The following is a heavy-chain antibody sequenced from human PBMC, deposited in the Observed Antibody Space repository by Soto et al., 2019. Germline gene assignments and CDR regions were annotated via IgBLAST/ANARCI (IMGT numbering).Heavy chain of an antibody. CDR1: GFTFRSYV. CDR3: ARGPRAPPPHDYGMDV. V-gene: IGHV3-23*01. Sequence: EVQLLESGGGLVQPGGSLSISCAASGFTFRSYVMNWVRQAPGKGLEWVSGIRTSGGNTYYADSVEGRVTISRDHSKNTRYLQRSSRRAEDTAVYYCARGPRAPPPHDYGMDVWGQGTTVTVSS. CDR2: IRTSGGNT. J-gene: IGHJ6*02.